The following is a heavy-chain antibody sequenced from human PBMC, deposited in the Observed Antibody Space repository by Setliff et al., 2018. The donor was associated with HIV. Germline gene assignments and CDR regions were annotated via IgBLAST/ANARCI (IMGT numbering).Heavy chain of an antibody. CDR3: ARGYCSSTSCYGIYYFDN. D-gene: IGHD2-2*01. CDR2: IGTYSGNT. V-gene: IGHV1-18*01. Sequence: GASVKVSCKSSGYNFTNYGIGWVRQAPGQGLEYLGWIGTYSGNTDYAQSVQGRVTMTRDTSTGTVYMDLRSLRSDDTAVYYCARGYCSSTSCYGIYYFDNWGQGTPVTVSS. CDR1: GYNFTNYG. J-gene: IGHJ4*02.